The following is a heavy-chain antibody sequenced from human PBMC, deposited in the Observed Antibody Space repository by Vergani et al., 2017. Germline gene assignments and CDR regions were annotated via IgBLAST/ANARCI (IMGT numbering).Heavy chain of an antibody. CDR1: GASIRSSNYY. CDR3: SRHSTVEWLVKLGWIDP. D-gene: IGHD6-19*01. J-gene: IGHJ5*02. V-gene: IGHV4-39*01. Sequence: QLQLQESGPGLVKPSATLSLTCSVSGASIRSSNYYWGWLRQPPGKGLEWIASIYYSGSTYYNPSLKSRVTMSVDTSKNQFSLKLSPVTAADTAVYFCSRHSTVEWLVKLGWIDPWGQGILVTVSS. CDR2: IYYSGST.